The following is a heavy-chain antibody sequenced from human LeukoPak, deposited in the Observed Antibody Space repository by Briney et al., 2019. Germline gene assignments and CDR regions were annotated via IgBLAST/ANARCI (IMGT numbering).Heavy chain of an antibody. Sequence: PSETLSLTCAVSGYSISSGYYWGRIRQPPGKGLEWIGSIYHSGSTYYNPSLKSRVTISVDTSKNQFSLKLSSVTAADTAVYYCARRGYYDFWSGYPQPFDYWGQGTLVTVSS. V-gene: IGHV4-38-2*01. CDR2: IYHSGST. J-gene: IGHJ4*02. D-gene: IGHD3-3*01. CDR3: ARRGYYDFWSGYPQPFDY. CDR1: GYSISSGYY.